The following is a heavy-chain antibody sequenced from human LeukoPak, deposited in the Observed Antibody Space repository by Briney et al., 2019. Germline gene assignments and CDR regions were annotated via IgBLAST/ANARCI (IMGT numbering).Heavy chain of an antibody. J-gene: IGHJ4*02. CDR2: IYYSGRT. V-gene: IGHV4-59*03. D-gene: IGHD3-10*01. Sequence: PSEPLSLTCTVSGGSISSYSWSWIRPPPGKGLEWIGYIYYSGRTVYNPSLTSRVTISIDASKDQFSLRLSSVTAADTAIYYCAADYGSGSYRFDYWGQGTLVTVSS. CDR1: GGSISSYS. CDR3: AADYGSGSYRFDY.